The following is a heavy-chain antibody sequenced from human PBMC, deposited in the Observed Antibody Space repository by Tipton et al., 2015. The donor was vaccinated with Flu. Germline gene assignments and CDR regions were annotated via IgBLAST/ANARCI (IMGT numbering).Heavy chain of an antibody. CDR1: SGSIRSTNYF. V-gene: IGHV4-39*01. J-gene: IGHJ4*02. CDR2: IYPSGTT. Sequence: LSLTCTVSSGSIRSTNYFCAWIRQPPGKRLELIGSIYPSGTTYYNPSLKSRVTISVDTSKSQFSLMLRSVTAADSAMYYCARLSYYDVDLKNFYFDYWGQGALVTVSS. CDR3: ARLSYYDVDLKNFYFDY. D-gene: IGHD3-10*02.